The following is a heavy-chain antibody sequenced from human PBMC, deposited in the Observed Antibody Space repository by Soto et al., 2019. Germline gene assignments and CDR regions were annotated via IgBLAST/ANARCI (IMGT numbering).Heavy chain of an antibody. Sequence: APLLESGGDLVQSGGSLRLSCAASGFTFSIYGMTWVRQAPGKGLEWVSAISGSGGSTYYADSVKGRFTISRDNSNNTLYLQMNSLRVEDTAVYYCAKRDQQCWGQGTLVTVSS. J-gene: IGHJ4*02. CDR3: AKRDQQC. D-gene: IGHD6-19*01. CDR1: GFTFSIYG. V-gene: IGHV3-23*01. CDR2: ISGSGGST.